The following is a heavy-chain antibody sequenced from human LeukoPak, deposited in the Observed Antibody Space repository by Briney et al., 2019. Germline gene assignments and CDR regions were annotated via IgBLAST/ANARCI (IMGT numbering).Heavy chain of an antibody. J-gene: IGHJ5*02. CDR3: TRDTAMVTYWFDP. CDR2: FDPEDDET. D-gene: IGHD5-18*01. Sequence: ASVKVSCKVSGYTLTELSIHWVRQALGKGLEWMGGFDPEDDETTYAQKFQGRVTLTEDTSTDTAHMELSSLRSDDTAVYYCTRDTAMVTYWFDPWGQGTLVTVSS. CDR1: GYTLTELS. V-gene: IGHV1-24*01.